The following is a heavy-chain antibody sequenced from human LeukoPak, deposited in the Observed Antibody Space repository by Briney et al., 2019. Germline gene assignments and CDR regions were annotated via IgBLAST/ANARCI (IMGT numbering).Heavy chain of an antibody. CDR3: VIVRGYFDSSGTDY. CDR2: ITSTGGNT. D-gene: IGHD3-9*01. V-gene: IGHV3-64D*06. CDR1: GFTFSSYT. Sequence: GGSLRLSCSASGFTFSSYTVHWVRQAPGKGLEFVSAITSTGGNTYYADSVTGRFTLSRDNSTNTLYLQMSSLTAEDTAVYYCVIVRGYFDSSGTDYWGQGTLVTVSS. J-gene: IGHJ4*02.